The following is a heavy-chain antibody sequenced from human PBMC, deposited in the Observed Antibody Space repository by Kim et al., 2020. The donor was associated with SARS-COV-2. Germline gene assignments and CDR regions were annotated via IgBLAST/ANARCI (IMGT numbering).Heavy chain of an antibody. CDR2: INHSGST. CDR3: ARGRGIAAAGTLLYYYYYGMDV. V-gene: IGHV4-34*01. Sequence: SETLSLTCAVYGGSFSGYYWSWIRQPPGKGLEWIGEINHSGSTNYNPSLKSRVTISVDTSTNQLSLKLSSVSAAATAVYYCARGRGIAAAGTLLYYYYYGMDVGGQGTTVTLSS. CDR1: GGSFSGYY. D-gene: IGHD6-13*01. J-gene: IGHJ6*02.